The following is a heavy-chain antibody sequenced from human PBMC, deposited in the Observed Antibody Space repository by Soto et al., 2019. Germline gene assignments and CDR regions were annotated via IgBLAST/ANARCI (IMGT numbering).Heavy chain of an antibody. Sequence: PGESLKISCDGSGYIFTNHWIGWVRQMPGEGLEWMGIIYPGDSDTRYNPSFRGQVTISADKSTSTAYLQWSSLKASDSAMYYCARSTEGWELSYFDYWGQGALVPVYS. V-gene: IGHV5-51*01. CDR3: ARSTEGWELSYFDY. CDR1: GYIFTNHW. D-gene: IGHD1-26*01. J-gene: IGHJ4*02. CDR2: IYPGDSDT.